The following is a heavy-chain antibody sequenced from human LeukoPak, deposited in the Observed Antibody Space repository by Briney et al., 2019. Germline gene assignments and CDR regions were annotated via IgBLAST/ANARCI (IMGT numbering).Heavy chain of an antibody. CDR1: GFSFRSHW. D-gene: IGHD3-16*01. CDR2: INQDGSEK. Sequence: PGGPLRLSCAASGFSFRSHWMSWVRQAPGKGLEWVANINQDGSEKYYVDSVKGRFTISRDNAENSLYLQMNALRAEDTAVYHCARDGVAEGIYFDCWGQGNLVTVSS. V-gene: IGHV3-7*01. J-gene: IGHJ4*02. CDR3: ARDGVAEGIYFDC.